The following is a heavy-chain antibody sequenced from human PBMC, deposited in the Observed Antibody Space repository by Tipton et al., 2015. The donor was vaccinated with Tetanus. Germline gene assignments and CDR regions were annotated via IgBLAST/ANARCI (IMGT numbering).Heavy chain of an antibody. D-gene: IGHD4-23*01. CDR2: IYYSGST. J-gene: IGHJ2*01. CDR1: GGYITSYY. V-gene: IGHV4-39*01. CDR3: ATLTTVVTPRWYFDL. Sequence: TLSLTCSVSGGYITSYYWGWIRQPPGKGLEWIGSIYYSGSTYYNPSLKSRVTISVDTSKNQFSLKLTSVTAADTAVYYCATLTTVVTPRWYFDLWGRGTQVTVSS.